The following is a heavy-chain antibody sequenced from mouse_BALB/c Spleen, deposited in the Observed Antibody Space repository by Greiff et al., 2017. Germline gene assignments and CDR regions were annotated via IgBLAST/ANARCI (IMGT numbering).Heavy chain of an antibody. V-gene: IGHV1-9*01. CDR2: ILPGSGST. J-gene: IGHJ3*01. Sequence: QVQLQQSGAELMKPGASVKISCKATGYTFSSYWIEWVKQRPGHGLEWIGEILPGSGSTNYNEKFKGKATFTADTSSNTAYMQLSSLTSEDSAVYYCARAGNYVDWFAYWGQGTLVTVSA. D-gene: IGHD2-1*01. CDR1: GYTFSSYW. CDR3: ARAGNYVDWFAY.